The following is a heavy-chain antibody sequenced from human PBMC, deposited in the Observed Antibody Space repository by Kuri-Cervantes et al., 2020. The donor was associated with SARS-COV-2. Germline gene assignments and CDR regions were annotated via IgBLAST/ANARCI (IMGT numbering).Heavy chain of an antibody. V-gene: IGHV6-1*01. J-gene: IGHJ4*02. CDR2: TFYRSKWHN. Sequence: SETLSLTCAISGDSVSSNSAAWSWIRQSPSRGLEWLGGTFYRSKWHNDYAVSVKGRITISPDTSKNQFSLRLNSVTPEDTAVYYCAVGSSGRDYWGQGTLVTVSS. D-gene: IGHD6-19*01. CDR1: GDSVSSNSAA. CDR3: AVGSSGRDY.